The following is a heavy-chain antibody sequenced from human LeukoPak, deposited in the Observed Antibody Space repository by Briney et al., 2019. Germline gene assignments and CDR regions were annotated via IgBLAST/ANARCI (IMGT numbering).Heavy chain of an antibody. V-gene: IGHV4-59*01. CDR3: ARIYDFWSGFDY. CDR2: IYYSGST. Sequence: PSETLSLTCTVSGGSISSYYWSWIRQPPGKGLEWIGYIYYSGSTNYNPSLKSRVTISVDTPKNQFSLKLSSVSAADTAVYYCARIYDFWSGFDYWGQGTLATVSS. CDR1: GGSISSYY. D-gene: IGHD3-3*01. J-gene: IGHJ4*02.